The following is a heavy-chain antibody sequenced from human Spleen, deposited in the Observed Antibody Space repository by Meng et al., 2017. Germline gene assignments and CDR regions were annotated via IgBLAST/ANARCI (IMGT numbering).Heavy chain of an antibody. V-gene: IGHV4-4*02. CDR2: IYHSGYT. J-gene: IGHJ4*02. D-gene: IGHD2/OR15-2a*01. CDR1: GGSISSDHW. CDR3: TRNEYYCLGY. Sequence: QVQLQESGPGLVKPSGTLSLTCAVSGGSISSDHWWSWVRQSPGKGLEWIGEIYHSGYTNYNPSLKSRITISVDKPNNQFSLTLNSVTAADTAVYYRTRNEYYCLGYWGQGALVTVSS.